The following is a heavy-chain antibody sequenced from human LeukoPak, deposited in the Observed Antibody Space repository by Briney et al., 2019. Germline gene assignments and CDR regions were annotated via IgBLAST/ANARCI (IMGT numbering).Heavy chain of an antibody. CDR1: GYIFTGNY. Sequence: ASVKVSCKASGYIFTGNYMHWVRQATGQGLEWMGWINPNSGGTNYAQKFQGWVTMTRDTSISTAYMELRRLRSDDTAVCYCAREKSGDAFDIWGQGTMVTVSS. D-gene: IGHD1-26*01. J-gene: IGHJ3*02. CDR3: AREKSGDAFDI. V-gene: IGHV1-2*04. CDR2: INPNSGGT.